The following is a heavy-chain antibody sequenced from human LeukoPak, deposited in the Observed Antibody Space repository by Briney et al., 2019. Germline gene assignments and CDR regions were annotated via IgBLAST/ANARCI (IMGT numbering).Heavy chain of an antibody. D-gene: IGHD1-14*01. V-gene: IGHV4-59*08. CDR2: IYYSGST. Sequence: PSETLSLTCTVSGGSISSYYWSWIRQPPGKGLEWIGYIYYSGSTNYNPSLKSRVTISVDTSKNQFSLKLSSVTAADTAVYYCARHKNRASWFDPWGQGTLVTVPS. CDR1: GGSISSYY. J-gene: IGHJ5*02. CDR3: ARHKNRASWFDP.